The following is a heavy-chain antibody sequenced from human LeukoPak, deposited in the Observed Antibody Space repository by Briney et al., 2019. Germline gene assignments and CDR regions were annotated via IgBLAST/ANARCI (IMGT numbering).Heavy chain of an antibody. Sequence: ASVKVSCKASGYTFTRYDINWVRQATGQGLEWMGWINLKSGNTGHAQKFQGRVTITRDTSISTVYLELSSLRSEDTALYFCTRVDGSPDYWGQGPLVTVSS. V-gene: IGHV1-8*03. D-gene: IGHD2-15*01. CDR3: TRVDGSPDY. CDR1: GYTFTRYD. CDR2: INLKSGNT. J-gene: IGHJ4*02.